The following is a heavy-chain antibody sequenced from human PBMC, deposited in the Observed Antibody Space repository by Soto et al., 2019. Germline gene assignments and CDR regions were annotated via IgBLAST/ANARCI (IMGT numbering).Heavy chain of an antibody. CDR2: TYYRSKWYN. V-gene: IGHV6-1*01. D-gene: IGHD6-19*01. CDR3: GRGVPRAVAALGV. Sequence: SQTLSLTCAISGDSVSSNSAAWKWIRQSPSRGLEWLGRTYYRSKWYNDYAVSVKSRITINPDTSKNQFSLQLNSVTPEDTAVYYCGRGVPRAVAALGVWGQGTTVTVSS. CDR1: GDSVSSNSAA. J-gene: IGHJ6*01.